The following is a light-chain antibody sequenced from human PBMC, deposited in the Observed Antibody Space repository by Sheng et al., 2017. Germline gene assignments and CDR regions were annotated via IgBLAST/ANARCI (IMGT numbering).Light chain of an antibody. V-gene: IGLV3-9*01. J-gene: IGLJ2*01. CDR3: QVWDSSTHVL. CDR2: RDV. CDR1: YIGSKN. Sequence: SYELTQPLSVSVALGQTARITCGGDYIGSKNVHWYQQKPGQAPILVIFRDVNRPSEIPERFSGSNSGNTATLTISRAQAGDEADYYCQVWDSSTHVLFGGGTKLTVL.